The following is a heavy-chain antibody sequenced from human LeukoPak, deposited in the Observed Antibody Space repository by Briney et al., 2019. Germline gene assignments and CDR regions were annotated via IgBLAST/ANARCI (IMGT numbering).Heavy chain of an antibody. V-gene: IGHV3-7*01. D-gene: IGHD2-21*02. CDR3: ARDLDTYVVLTAYDSFDM. CDR1: GFTFSRYW. Sequence: PGGSLRLSCVASGFTFSRYWMTWVRQAPGKGLEWVANIKQDGNEKHYVDSVEGRFTISRDNAKNSLYLQMNGLRAEDTAVYYCARDLDTYVVLTAYDSFDMWGQGTMVTVSS. J-gene: IGHJ3*02. CDR2: IKQDGNEK.